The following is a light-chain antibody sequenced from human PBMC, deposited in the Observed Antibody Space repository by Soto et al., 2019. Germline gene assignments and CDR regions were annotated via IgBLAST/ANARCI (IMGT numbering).Light chain of an antibody. CDR1: QSVLYSSNNKNY. V-gene: IGKV4-1*01. J-gene: IGKJ1*01. CDR3: QQYYDTPRP. CDR2: WAS. Sequence: DIVMTQSPDSLAVSLGERATINCKSSQSVLYSSNNKNYLAWYQQKPGQPPKLLIYWASTRQSGVPDRFSGSGSGTDFTLPITSLQAEDVAVYYCQQYYDTPRPFGQGTKVEIK.